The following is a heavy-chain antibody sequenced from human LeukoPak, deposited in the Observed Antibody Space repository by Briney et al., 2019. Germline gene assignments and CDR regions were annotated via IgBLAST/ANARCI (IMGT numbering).Heavy chain of an antibody. CDR1: GYTFTSYA. Sequence: GASVKVSCKASGYTFTSYAISWVRQAPGQGLEWMGTINPSGGSTRYAQKFQGRVTMTRDMSTSTVYMELSSLRYEDTAVYYCARGGGGESSGPHTHWGQGTLVIVSS. J-gene: IGHJ4*02. CDR2: INPSGGST. CDR3: ARGGGGESSGPHTH. D-gene: IGHD3-22*01. V-gene: IGHV1-46*01.